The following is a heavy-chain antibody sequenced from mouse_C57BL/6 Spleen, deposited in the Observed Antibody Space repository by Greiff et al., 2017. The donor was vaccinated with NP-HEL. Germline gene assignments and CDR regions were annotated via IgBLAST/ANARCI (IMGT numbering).Heavy chain of an antibody. V-gene: IGHV1-80*01. CDR1: GYAFSSYW. J-gene: IGHJ4*01. D-gene: IGHD1-1*01. CDR3: ARFPTVVAGAMDY. Sequence: VQLQQSGAELVKPGASVKISCKASGYAFSSYWMNWVKQRPGKGLEWIGQIYPGDGDTNYNGKFKGKATLTADKSSRTAYMQLSGLTSEDSAVYFCARFPTVVAGAMDYWGQGASVTVSS. CDR2: IYPGDGDT.